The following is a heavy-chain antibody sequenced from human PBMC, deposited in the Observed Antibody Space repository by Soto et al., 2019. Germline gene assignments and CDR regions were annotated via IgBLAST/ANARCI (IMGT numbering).Heavy chain of an antibody. J-gene: IGHJ3*02. D-gene: IGHD2-15*01. CDR2: IIPIFGTA. CDR3: ARASRSVGGDAFDI. V-gene: IGHV1-69*06. CDR1: GGTFSSYA. Sequence: ASVKVSCKASGGTFSSYAISWVRQAPGQGLEWMGGIIPIFGTANYAQKFQGRVTITADKSTSTAYMELSSLRSEDTAVYYCARASRSVGGDAFDIWGQGTMVTVS.